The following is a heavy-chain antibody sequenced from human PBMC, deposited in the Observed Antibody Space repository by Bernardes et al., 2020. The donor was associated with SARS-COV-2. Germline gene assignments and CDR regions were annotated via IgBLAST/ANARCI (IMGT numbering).Heavy chain of an antibody. J-gene: IGHJ3*02. Sequence: GGSLRLSCAASGFTFSSYWMYWVRQAPGKGLVWFARINSDGSSASYADSVKGRFTISRDNANNTLYLQMNSLRVEETAVYYCVRARAFDIWGQATMVTVS. V-gene: IGHV3-74*01. CDR1: GFTFSSYW. CDR2: INSDGSSA. CDR3: VRARAFDI.